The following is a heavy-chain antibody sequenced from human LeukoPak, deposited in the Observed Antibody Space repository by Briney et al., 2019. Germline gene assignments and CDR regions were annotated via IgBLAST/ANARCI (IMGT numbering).Heavy chain of an antibody. CDR3: ARDIAPAGLFFDY. V-gene: IGHV3-7*01. D-gene: IGHD6-13*01. CDR1: AFTLSSYW. Sequence: GGSLRLSCAASAFTLSSYWMSWVRQAPGKGLEWVANIKYDGSEKDYVDSVKGRFTISRDNAKNSLYLQMNSLRAEDTAVYYCARDIAPAGLFFDYWGQGTLVTVSS. CDR2: IKYDGSEK. J-gene: IGHJ4*02.